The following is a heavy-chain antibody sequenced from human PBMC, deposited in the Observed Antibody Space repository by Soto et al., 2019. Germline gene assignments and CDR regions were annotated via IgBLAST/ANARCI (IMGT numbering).Heavy chain of an antibody. Sequence: SETLSLTCTVSGASIITDNYFWVWIRQSPRRGLELIGSISYSGRTYDNPSLQSRVTISIDASKNQFFLKLTSVTTADTAVYYCARRRASDYGGNHHPYYFDRWGQGALVTVSS. D-gene: IGHD4-17*01. CDR2: ISYSGRT. CDR3: ARRRASDYGGNHHPYYFDR. V-gene: IGHV4-39*01. CDR1: GASIITDNYF. J-gene: IGHJ4*02.